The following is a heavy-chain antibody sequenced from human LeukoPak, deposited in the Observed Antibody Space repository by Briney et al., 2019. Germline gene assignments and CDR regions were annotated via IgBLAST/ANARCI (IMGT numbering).Heavy chain of an antibody. D-gene: IGHD3-22*01. J-gene: IGHJ4*02. CDR3: AKDGLYYDGSEHVYYFDS. CDR1: GFTFSRSA. V-gene: IGHV3-23*01. CDR2: IFYSGGAT. Sequence: GGSLRLSCAASGFTFSRSAMTWVRQGPGTGLEFVASIFYSGGATYYADSVKGRFTISRDNSKNTLYLQMNSLRAEDTALYYCAKDGLYYDGSEHVYYFDSWGQGTLVTVSS.